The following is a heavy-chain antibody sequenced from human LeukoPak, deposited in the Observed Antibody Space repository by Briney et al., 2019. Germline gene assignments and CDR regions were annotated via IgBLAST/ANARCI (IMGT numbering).Heavy chain of an antibody. CDR1: GGSVGSYS. Sequence: SETLSLTCTVSGGSVGSYSWNWIRQSPGRGLEWIGYVYYSGRTDTTPSLKNRVTISVDTSKNQFSLTLTSVTAADTAVYYCARILSKWFDPWARESRSPSSQ. J-gene: IGHJ5*02. CDR3: ARILSKWFDP. CDR2: VYYSGRT. V-gene: IGHV4-59*02.